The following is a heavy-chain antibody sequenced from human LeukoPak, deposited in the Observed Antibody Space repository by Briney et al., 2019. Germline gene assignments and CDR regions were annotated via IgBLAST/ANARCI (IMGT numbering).Heavy chain of an antibody. Sequence: PGGSLRLSCAASGFTLSSYSMNWVRQAPGKGLEWVSSISSSSSYIYYADSVKGRFTISRDNAKNSLCQQMNSLRAEDTAVYYCAREAVLWLGSQGPLDYWGQGTLVTVSS. CDR2: ISSSSSYI. V-gene: IGHV3-21*01. J-gene: IGHJ4*02. CDR1: GFTLSSYS. CDR3: AREAVLWLGSQGPLDY. D-gene: IGHD3-10*01.